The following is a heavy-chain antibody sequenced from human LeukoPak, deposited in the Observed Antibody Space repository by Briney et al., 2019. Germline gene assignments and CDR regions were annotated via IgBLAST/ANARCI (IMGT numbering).Heavy chain of an antibody. CDR2: IPHSGRT. J-gene: IGHJ4*02. Sequence: SETLSLTCTVSGYSISSGYYWGWIRQPPGKGLEWIGSIPHSGRTYYKPSLKSRVTISVDTSKNQFSLKLSSVTAADTAVYYCARLYSGSYSNWGQGTLVTVSS. CDR3: ARLYSGSYSN. D-gene: IGHD1-26*01. CDR1: GYSISSGYY. V-gene: IGHV4-38-2*02.